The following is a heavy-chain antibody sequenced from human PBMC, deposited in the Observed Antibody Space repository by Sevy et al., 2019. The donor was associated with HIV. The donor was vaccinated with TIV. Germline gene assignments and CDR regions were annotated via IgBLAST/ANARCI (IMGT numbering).Heavy chain of an antibody. V-gene: IGHV1-2*02. D-gene: IGHD2-15*01. CDR3: AKERVYCSGGTCKPGGWFDP. Sequence: ASVKVSCKASGYTFTGYYMHWVRQAPGQGLEWMGWINPNSGGTKYAQTFQGRVTMTRDTSISTAYRELSRLRSDDTAVYYCAKERVYCSGGTCKPGGWFDPWGQGTLVTVSS. J-gene: IGHJ5*02. CDR2: INPNSGGT. CDR1: GYTFTGYY.